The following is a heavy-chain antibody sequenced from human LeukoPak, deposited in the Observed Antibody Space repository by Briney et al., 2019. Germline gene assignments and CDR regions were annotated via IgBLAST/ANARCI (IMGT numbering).Heavy chain of an antibody. J-gene: IGHJ4*02. Sequence: SETLSLTCTVSGGSFSSGSYYWSWIRQPAGKGLEWIGRIYTSGSTNYNPSLKSRVTISVDTSKNQFSLKLSSVTAADTAVYYCARDSEAVAGEGYFDYWGQGTLVTVSS. D-gene: IGHD6-19*01. CDR3: ARDSEAVAGEGYFDY. CDR1: GGSFSSGSYY. V-gene: IGHV4-61*02. CDR2: IYTSGST.